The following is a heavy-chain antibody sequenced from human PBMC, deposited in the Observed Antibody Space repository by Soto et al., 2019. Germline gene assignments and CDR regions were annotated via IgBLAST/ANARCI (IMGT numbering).Heavy chain of an antibody. Sequence: QVQLQESGPGLVKPSETLSLTCTVSGGSISSYYWSWIRQPPGKGLEWIGYIYYSGSTNYNPSLKSRVTRXXDXSTXRFSLKLSSVTAADTAVYYCARPALYCGGDCYEDYWGQGTLVTVSS. CDR1: GGSISSYY. D-gene: IGHD2-21*02. V-gene: IGHV4-59*08. CDR3: ARPALYCGGDCYEDY. CDR2: IYYSGST. J-gene: IGHJ4*02.